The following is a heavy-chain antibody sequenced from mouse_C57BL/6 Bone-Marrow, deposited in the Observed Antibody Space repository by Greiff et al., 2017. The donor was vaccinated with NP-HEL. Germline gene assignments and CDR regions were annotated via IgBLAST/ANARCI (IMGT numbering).Heavy chain of an antibody. CDR1: GYTFTSYW. J-gene: IGHJ2*01. Sequence: QVQLQQPGAELVKPGASVKLSCKASGYTFTSYWMHWVKQRPGQGLKWIGMIHPNSGSTNYNEKFKSKATLTVDKSSSTAYMQLSSLTSEDSAVYYCARWGLLTTLDYWGQGTTLTVSS. CDR2: IHPNSGST. V-gene: IGHV1-64*01. CDR3: ARWGLLTTLDY. D-gene: IGHD2-3*01.